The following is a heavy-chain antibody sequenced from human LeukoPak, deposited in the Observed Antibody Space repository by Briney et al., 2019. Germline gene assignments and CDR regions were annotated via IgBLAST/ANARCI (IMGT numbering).Heavy chain of an antibody. D-gene: IGHD3-16*02. CDR2: INHSGST. Sequence: SETLSLTCAVYGGSFSGYYWSWIRQPPGKGLEGIGEINHSGSTNYNPSVKRRVTISVDTSKNQFSLKLSSVTAADTAVYYCAAKLYDYVWGSYRSPYYFDYWGQGTLVTVSS. CDR1: GGSFSGYY. V-gene: IGHV4-34*01. J-gene: IGHJ4*02. CDR3: AAKLYDYVWGSYRSPYYFDY.